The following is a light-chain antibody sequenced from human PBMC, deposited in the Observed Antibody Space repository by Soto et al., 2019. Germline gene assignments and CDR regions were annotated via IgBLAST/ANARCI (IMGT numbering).Light chain of an antibody. Sequence: IVLTQSPGTLSLSPGERATLSCRASQTVSSNFLAWYQEKPGQGPGLLIYGASTRATGIPDRFSGSGSGTDFTLTISRLDPEDFAVYYCRQYGRSLEFAVGGGTKVEIK. V-gene: IGKV3-20*01. CDR3: RQYGRSLEFA. J-gene: IGKJ4*01. CDR2: GAS. CDR1: QTVSSNF.